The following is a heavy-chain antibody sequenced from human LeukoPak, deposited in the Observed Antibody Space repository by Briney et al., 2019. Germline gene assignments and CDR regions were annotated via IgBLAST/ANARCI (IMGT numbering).Heavy chain of an antibody. V-gene: IGHV3-23*01. D-gene: IGHD2-15*01. Sequence: GGSLRLSCAASGFPFSSHAMSWVRQPPGKGLEWVAAISNGKTYYADSVRGRFAISRDDSTNTVYLHMNSLRDEDTALYHCVREAGYCAPVCVKTNSFDPWGQGTLVTVSS. CDR1: GFPFSSHA. J-gene: IGHJ5*02. CDR3: VREAGYCAPVCVKTNSFDP. CDR2: ISNGKT.